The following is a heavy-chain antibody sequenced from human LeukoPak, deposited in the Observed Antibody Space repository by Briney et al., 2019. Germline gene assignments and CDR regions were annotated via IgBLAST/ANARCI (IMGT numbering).Heavy chain of an antibody. CDR2: ISNGGNE. J-gene: IGHJ4*02. D-gene: IGHD2-15*01. Sequence: GGSLRLSCAASGFTFSGYGMNWVRQAPGKGLEWVAGISNGGNEFYAGSVKGRFTISRGTSKNTLYLQMSSLRSEDTAVYYCARRMGDTRYCSGYNCFPPDYWGQGTLVTVSS. CDR3: ARRMGDTRYCSGYNCFPPDY. V-gene: IGHV3-30*15. CDR1: GFTFSGYG.